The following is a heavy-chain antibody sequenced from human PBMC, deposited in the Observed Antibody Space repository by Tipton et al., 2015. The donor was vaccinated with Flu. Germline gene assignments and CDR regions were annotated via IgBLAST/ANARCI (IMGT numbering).Heavy chain of an antibody. Sequence: TLSLTCAVSGDSIRSSDYYWGWIRQPPGKGLEWIGNIFHSGNSNHNPSLRSRVTISVDTSKNQFSLKLSSLTAADTAVYYCARRDYSNYVSEPKNWFDPWGQGALVTVSS. CDR3: ARRDYSNYVSEPKNWFDP. CDR1: GDSIRSSDYY. CDR2: IFHSGNS. J-gene: IGHJ5*02. V-gene: IGHV4-39*07. D-gene: IGHD4-11*01.